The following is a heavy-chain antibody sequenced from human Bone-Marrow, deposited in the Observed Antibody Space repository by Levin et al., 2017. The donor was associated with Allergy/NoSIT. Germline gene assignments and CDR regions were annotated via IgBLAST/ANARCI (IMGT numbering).Heavy chain of an antibody. CDR1: GFIFSNYW. V-gene: IGHV3-74*01. Sequence: GGSLRLSYAASGFIFSNYWMHWVRQVPGKGLVWVSHITSDGSGISYVDSVKGRFTISRDNAKNTVYLQMSSLREEDTAVYFCVRGAGGLDHWGQGTLVIVSS. J-gene: IGHJ4*02. CDR2: ITSDGSGI. D-gene: IGHD3-16*01. CDR3: VRGAGGLDH.